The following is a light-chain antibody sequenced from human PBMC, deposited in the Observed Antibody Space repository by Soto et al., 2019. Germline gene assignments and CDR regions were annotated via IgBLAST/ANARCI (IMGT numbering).Light chain of an antibody. V-gene: IGLV2-8*01. Sequence: QSALTQPPSASGSPGQSVTISCTGTSSDIAIYNYVSWYQQHPGKAPKLMIFEVSKRPSGVPDRFSGSKSANTASLTVSGLQGDDEGDYYCCAYVSSNTLLFGGGTQLTVL. CDR3: CAYVSSNTLL. CDR2: EVS. J-gene: IGLJ3*02. CDR1: SSDIAIYNY.